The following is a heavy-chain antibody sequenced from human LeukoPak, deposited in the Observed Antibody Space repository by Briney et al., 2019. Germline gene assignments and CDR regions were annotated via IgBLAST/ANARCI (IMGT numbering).Heavy chain of an antibody. CDR3: ARVPVFTMIVVGYAFDI. CDR1: GFTFDDYG. D-gene: IGHD3-22*01. CDR2: INWNGGST. J-gene: IGHJ3*02. Sequence: GGSLRLSCAASGFTFDDYGMSWVRQAPGKGLEWVSGINWNGGSTGYADSVKGRFTISRDNAKNSLYLQMNSLGAEDTALYYCARVPVFTMIVVGYAFDIWGQGTMVTVSS. V-gene: IGHV3-20*04.